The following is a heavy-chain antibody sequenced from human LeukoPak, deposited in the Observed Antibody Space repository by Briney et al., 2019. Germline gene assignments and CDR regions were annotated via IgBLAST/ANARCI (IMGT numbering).Heavy chain of an antibody. CDR3: TTLIVRGVNCDEY. Sequence: GSLRLSCAASGFTFSNVWMNWVRQAPGKGLEWVGRIKSKTDGGTTDYAAPVKGRFTISRDDSKNTLHLQMNSLKTEDTAVYYCTTLIVRGVNCDEYWGQGTLVTVSS. J-gene: IGHJ4*02. V-gene: IGHV3-15*05. CDR1: GFTFSNVW. CDR2: IKSKTDGGTT. D-gene: IGHD3-10*01.